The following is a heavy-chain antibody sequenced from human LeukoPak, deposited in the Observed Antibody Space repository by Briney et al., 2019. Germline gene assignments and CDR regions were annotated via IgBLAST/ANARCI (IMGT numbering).Heavy chain of an antibody. CDR1: GFTFSSYE. Sequence: GGSLRLSCSASGFTFSSYEMNWVRQAPGKGLEWVSYISSSGGTIYYADSVKGRFTISRDNAKNSLYLQMSSLRDEDTAVYYCARDRGYGDSVYWYFDLWGRGTLVTVSS. CDR3: ARDRGYGDSVYWYFDL. CDR2: ISSSGGTI. V-gene: IGHV3-48*03. J-gene: IGHJ2*01. D-gene: IGHD4-17*01.